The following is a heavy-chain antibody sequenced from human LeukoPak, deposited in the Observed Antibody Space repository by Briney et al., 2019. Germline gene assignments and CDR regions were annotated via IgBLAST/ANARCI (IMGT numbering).Heavy chain of an antibody. CDR3: ARAKQWLDRIFDY. CDR2: IYSGGST. D-gene: IGHD6-19*01. V-gene: IGHV3-53*01. J-gene: IGHJ4*02. CDR1: GFTVSYNY. Sequence: GGSLRLSCAASGFTVSYNYMSWVRQAPGKGLEWVSVIYSGGSTYYADSVKGRFTISRDNAKNSLYLQMNSLRAEDTAVYYCARAKQWLDRIFDYWGQGTLVTVSS.